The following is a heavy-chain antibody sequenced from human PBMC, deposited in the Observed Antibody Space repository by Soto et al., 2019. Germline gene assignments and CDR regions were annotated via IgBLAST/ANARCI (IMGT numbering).Heavy chain of an antibody. CDR3: ARLGSSGWKTSYYHYGMDV. J-gene: IGHJ6*02. CDR2: INHSGST. V-gene: IGHV4-34*01. Sequence: SETLSLTCAVYGGSFSGYYWSWIRQPPGKGLEWIGEINHSGSTNYNPSLKSRVTISVDTSKNQFSLKLSSVTAADTAVYYCARLGSSGWKTSYYHYGMDVWGQGTKVTVSS. D-gene: IGHD6-19*01. CDR1: GGSFSGYY.